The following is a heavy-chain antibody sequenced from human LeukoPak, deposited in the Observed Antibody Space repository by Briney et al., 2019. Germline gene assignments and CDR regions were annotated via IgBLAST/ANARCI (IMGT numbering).Heavy chain of an antibody. CDR3: AGNTTEVVTAKWFDP. V-gene: IGHV4-38-2*01. CDR1: GYSISSGDY. Sequence: KPSETLSLTCAVSGYSISSGDYWGWIRQPPGKGLEWIGSIYHSGSTHYNPSLKSRVTISVDTSKNQFSLKLSSVTAADTAVYYCAGNTTEVVTAKWFDPWGQGTLVTVSS. CDR2: IYHSGST. D-gene: IGHD2-21*02. J-gene: IGHJ5*02.